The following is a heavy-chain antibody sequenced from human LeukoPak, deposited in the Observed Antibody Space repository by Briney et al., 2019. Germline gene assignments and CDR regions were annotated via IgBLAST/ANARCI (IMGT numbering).Heavy chain of an antibody. J-gene: IGHJ6*03. CDR3: ATHGDVYYYYYMDV. CDR2: ISGSGGST. CDR1: GFTFSSYA. Sequence: PGGSLRLSCAASGFTFSSYAMSWVRQAPGKGLEWVSAISGSGGSTYYADSVKGRFTISRDNSKNTLYLQMNSLIAEDTAVYYCATHGDVYYYYYMDVWGKGTTVTVSS. V-gene: IGHV3-23*01.